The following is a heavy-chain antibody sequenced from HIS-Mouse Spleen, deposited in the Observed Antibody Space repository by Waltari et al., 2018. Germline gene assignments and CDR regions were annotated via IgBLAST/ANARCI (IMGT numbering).Heavy chain of an antibody. CDR1: GGSISSSSYY. Sequence: QLQLQESGPGRVKPSETLSLTCTVSGGSISSSSYYWGWIRPPPGKGLEWIGSIYYSGSTYYNPSLKSRVTISVDKSKNQFSLKLSSVTAADTAVYYCARRRGWFDYWGQGTLVTVSS. J-gene: IGHJ4*02. CDR3: ARRRGWFDY. D-gene: IGHD6-19*01. CDR2: IYYSGST. V-gene: IGHV4-39*01.